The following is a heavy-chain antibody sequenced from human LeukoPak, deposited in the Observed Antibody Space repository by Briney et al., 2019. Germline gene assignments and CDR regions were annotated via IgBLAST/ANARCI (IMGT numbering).Heavy chain of an antibody. V-gene: IGHV3-30-3*01. J-gene: IGHJ4*02. Sequence: GGSLRLSCAASGFTFSSYAMHWVRQAPGKGLERVAVISYDGSNKYYADSVKGRFTISRDNSKNTLYLQMNSLRAEDTAVYYCARESDYSNYFDYWGQGTLVTVSS. CDR2: ISYDGSNK. CDR3: ARESDYSNYFDY. CDR1: GFTFSSYA. D-gene: IGHD4-11*01.